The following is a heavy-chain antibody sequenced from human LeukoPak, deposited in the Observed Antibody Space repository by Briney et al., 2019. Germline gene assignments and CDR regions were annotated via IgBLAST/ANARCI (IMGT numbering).Heavy chain of an antibody. CDR3: ARALGYDFWSGYYTGIWFDP. Sequence: PSETLSLTCAVSGYSISSGYYWGWIRQPPGEGLEWIASIYHSGSTYYNPSLKSRVTISVDTSKNQFSLKLSSVTAADTAVYYCARALGYDFWSGYYTGIWFDPWGQGTLVTVSS. D-gene: IGHD3-3*01. J-gene: IGHJ5*02. CDR1: GYSISSGYY. CDR2: IYHSGST. V-gene: IGHV4-38-2*01.